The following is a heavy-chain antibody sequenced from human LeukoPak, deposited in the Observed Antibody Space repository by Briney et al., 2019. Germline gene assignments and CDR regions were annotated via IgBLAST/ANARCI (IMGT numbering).Heavy chain of an antibody. D-gene: IGHD6-13*01. Sequence: GGSLRLSCAASGFTFSSYSMNWVRQAPGKGLEWVSSISSSSSYIYYADSVKGRFTISRDNAKNSLYLQMNSLRPEDTAVYYCARDFGAAGSFDYWGQGTLVTVSS. CDR1: GFTFSSYS. V-gene: IGHV3-21*01. CDR2: ISSSSSYI. CDR3: ARDFGAAGSFDY. J-gene: IGHJ4*02.